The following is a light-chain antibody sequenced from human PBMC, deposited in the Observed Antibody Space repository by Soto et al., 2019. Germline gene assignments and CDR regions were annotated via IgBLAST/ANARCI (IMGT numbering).Light chain of an antibody. Sequence: EIVLTQSPGTLSLSPGERATLSCRASQSVSSSYLAWYQQKPGQAPRLLIYGASSRATGIPDRFSGSGSGTDFTITSSRLAPEDFAVYYWQQDGSSPLITFGPGTKVYIK. CDR1: QSVSSSY. V-gene: IGKV3-20*01. J-gene: IGKJ3*01. CDR2: GAS. CDR3: QQDGSSPLIT.